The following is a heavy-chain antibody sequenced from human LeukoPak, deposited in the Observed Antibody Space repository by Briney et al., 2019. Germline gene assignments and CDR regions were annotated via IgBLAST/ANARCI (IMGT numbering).Heavy chain of an antibody. CDR1: GYPFSDSN. V-gene: IGHV1-24*01. J-gene: IGHJ6*03. D-gene: IGHD3-3*01. CDR3: ATVRYDFWSGPFYYMDV. CDR2: FHPEEGKI. Sequence: ASVKVSCRVSGYPFSDSNIHWVRQAPGKGLEWMGGFHPEEGKIIHAQKFQGRVIMTEDTSTDTAYMELTSLRSEDTAVYYCATVRYDFWSGPFYYMDVWGKGTTVTVSS.